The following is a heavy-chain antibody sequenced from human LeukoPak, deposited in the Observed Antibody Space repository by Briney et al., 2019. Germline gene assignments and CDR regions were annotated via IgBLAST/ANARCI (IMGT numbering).Heavy chain of an antibody. V-gene: IGHV1-69*04. Sequence: ASVKVSCKASGGTFSSYAISWVRQAPGQGLEWMGRIIPILGIANYAQKFQGRVTITADKSTSTAYMELSSLRPEDTAVYYCARDPRYCSSTSCYNFDPWGQGTLVTVSS. CDR2: IIPILGIA. D-gene: IGHD2-2*02. J-gene: IGHJ5*02. CDR1: GGTFSSYA. CDR3: ARDPRYCSSTSCYNFDP.